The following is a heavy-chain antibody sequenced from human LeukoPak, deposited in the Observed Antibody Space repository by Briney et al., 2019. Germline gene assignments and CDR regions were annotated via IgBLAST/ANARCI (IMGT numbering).Heavy chain of an antibody. CDR3: ARDREVPFDY. J-gene: IGHJ4*02. Sequence: PGRSLRLSCAASGFTFSSCGMHWVRQAPGKGLEWVAVIWYDGSNKYYADSVKGRFTISRDNSKNTLYPQMNSLRAEDTAVYYCARDREVPFDYWGQGTLVTVSS. CDR2: IWYDGSNK. CDR1: GFTFSSCG. D-gene: IGHD5-24*01. V-gene: IGHV3-33*01.